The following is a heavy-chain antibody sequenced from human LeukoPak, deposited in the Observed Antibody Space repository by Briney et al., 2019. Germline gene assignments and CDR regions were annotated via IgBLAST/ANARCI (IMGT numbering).Heavy chain of an antibody. Sequence: SETLSLTCSVSGGSIRNSDYLWGWIRQPPGKGLEWIGNINYSGTTAHYNPSLKSRVTMSADTSKNQFSLRFTSVTAADTAIYYCARHVDGFSFALPRFYFDLWGQGTLVPVSS. D-gene: IGHD2-21*01. CDR1: GGSIRNSDYL. CDR2: INYSGTTA. V-gene: IGHV4-39*01. CDR3: ARHVDGFSFALPRFYFDL. J-gene: IGHJ4*02.